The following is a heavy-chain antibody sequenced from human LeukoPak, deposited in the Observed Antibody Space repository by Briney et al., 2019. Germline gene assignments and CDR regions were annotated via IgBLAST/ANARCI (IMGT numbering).Heavy chain of an antibody. V-gene: IGHV3-23*01. D-gene: IGHD3-22*01. Sequence: GGSLRLSCAASGFTFSSYAMSWVHQAPGKGLEWVSAISGSGGSTYYADSVKGRFTISRDNSKNTLYLQMNSLRAEDTAVYYCAKTALGYYYDSSGTSLDYWGQGTLVTVSS. J-gene: IGHJ4*02. CDR3: AKTALGYYYDSSGTSLDY. CDR2: ISGSGGST. CDR1: GFTFSSYA.